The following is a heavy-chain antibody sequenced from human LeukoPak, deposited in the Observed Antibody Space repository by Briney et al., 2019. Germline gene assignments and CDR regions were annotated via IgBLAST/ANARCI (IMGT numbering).Heavy chain of an antibody. J-gene: IGHJ4*02. Sequence: GGSLRLSCAASGLTFSSYGMHWVRQAPGKGLEWVAFIRYDGSNKYYADSVKGRFTISGDNSKNTLYLQMNSLRAEDTAVYYCAKDRARYNCNLFDYWGQGTLVTVSS. D-gene: IGHD1-1*01. V-gene: IGHV3-30*02. CDR1: GLTFSSYG. CDR2: IRYDGSNK. CDR3: AKDRARYNCNLFDY.